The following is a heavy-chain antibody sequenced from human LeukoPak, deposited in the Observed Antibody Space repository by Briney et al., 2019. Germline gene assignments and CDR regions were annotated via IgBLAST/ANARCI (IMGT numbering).Heavy chain of an antibody. Sequence: SETPSLTCTVSGGSISSYYWSWIRQPPGKGLEWIGYIYYSGSTNYNPSLKSRVTISVDTSKNQFSLKLSSVTAADTAVYYCARVGIAKYYFDYWGQGTLVTVSS. J-gene: IGHJ4*02. CDR3: ARVGIAKYYFDY. V-gene: IGHV4-59*01. D-gene: IGHD6-13*01. CDR1: GGSISSYY. CDR2: IYYSGST.